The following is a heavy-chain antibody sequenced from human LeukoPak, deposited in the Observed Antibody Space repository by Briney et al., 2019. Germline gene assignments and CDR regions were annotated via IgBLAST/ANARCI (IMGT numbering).Heavy chain of an antibody. CDR2: VYYGETT. J-gene: IGHJ6*03. CDR1: GGSISSTTYY. CDR3: ARHEASYFYYYMDV. Sequence: ASETLSLTCTVSGGSISSTTYYWAWIRQPPGMGLEWIGSVYYGETTYYNPSLESRVTISVDTSKSQFSLRLNSVTAADTAVYYCARHEASYFYYYMDVWGAGTTVIVSS. V-gene: IGHV4-39*01.